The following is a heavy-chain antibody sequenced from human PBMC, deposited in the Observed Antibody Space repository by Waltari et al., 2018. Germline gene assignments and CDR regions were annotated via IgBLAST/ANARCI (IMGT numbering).Heavy chain of an antibody. J-gene: IGHJ4*02. CDR2: IYWNDDK. CDR1: GFSLSTSGVG. D-gene: IGHD3-9*01. CDR3: AHRADYDILTGYYFRET. V-gene: IGHV2-5*01. Sequence: QITLKESGPTLVKPTQTLTLTCTFSGFSLSTSGVGVGWIRQPPGKALEWLALIYWNDDKRYSPTLKIRLTITKDTSKNQVVLTITNMDPVDTATYYCAHRADYDILTGYYFRETWGQGTLVTVSS.